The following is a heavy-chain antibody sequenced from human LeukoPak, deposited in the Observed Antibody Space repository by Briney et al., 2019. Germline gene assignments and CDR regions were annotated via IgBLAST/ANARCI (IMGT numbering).Heavy chain of an antibody. Sequence: GGSLRLPCAASGFTFSSYAMSWVRQAPGKGLEWVSAVRGSGGSTYSADSVKGRFTISRDNSKNTLYLQMNSLRAEDTAVYYCAKVALTGTTAAVFDYWGQGTLVTVSP. V-gene: IGHV3-23*01. CDR2: VRGSGGST. CDR1: GFTFSSYA. D-gene: IGHD1-7*01. J-gene: IGHJ4*02. CDR3: AKVALTGTTAAVFDY.